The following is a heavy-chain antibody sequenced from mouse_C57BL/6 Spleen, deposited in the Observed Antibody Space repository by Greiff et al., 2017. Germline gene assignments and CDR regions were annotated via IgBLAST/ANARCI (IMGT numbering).Heavy chain of an antibody. D-gene: IGHD2-2*01. CDR1: GFTFSSYG. V-gene: IGHV5-6*01. J-gene: IGHJ3*01. CDR2: ISSGGSYT. CDR3: TRQRNYGYAY. Sequence: EVKLVESGGDLVKPGGSLKLSCAASGFTFSSYGMSWVRQTPDKRLEWVATISSGGSYTYYPDSVMGRFTISRDNAKNTLYLQMSSLKSEDTAMYYCTRQRNYGYAYWGQGTLVTVSA.